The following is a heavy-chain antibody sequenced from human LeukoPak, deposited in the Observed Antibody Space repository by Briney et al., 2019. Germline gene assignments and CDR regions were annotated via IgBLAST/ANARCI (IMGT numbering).Heavy chain of an antibody. V-gene: IGHV1-69*04. J-gene: IGHJ3*02. CDR1: GYTFTSYG. Sequence: ASVKVSCKASGYTFTSYGISWVRQAPGQGLEWMGRIIPIFGIANYAQKFQGRVTITPDKSTSTAYMELSSLRSEDTAVYYCSSPSNCSSTSCYRDAFDIWGQGTMVTVSS. D-gene: IGHD2-2*01. CDR2: IIPIFGIA. CDR3: SSPSNCSSTSCYRDAFDI.